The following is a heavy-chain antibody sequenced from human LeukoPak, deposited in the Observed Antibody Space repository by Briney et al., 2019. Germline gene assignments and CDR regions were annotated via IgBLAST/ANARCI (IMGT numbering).Heavy chain of an antibody. CDR1: GFTFGDHA. CDR3: SRGPTPQWLYSGMDV. D-gene: IGHD6-19*01. Sequence: GGSLRLSCTASGFTFGDHAMSWVRQAPGKGLEWLGFIRSKAYGGTTEYAASAKGRFTISRDDSKSIAYLQMNSLTTEDTAVYYCSRGPTPQWLYSGMDVWGQGTTVIVSS. J-gene: IGHJ6*02. CDR2: IRSKAYGGTT. V-gene: IGHV3-49*04.